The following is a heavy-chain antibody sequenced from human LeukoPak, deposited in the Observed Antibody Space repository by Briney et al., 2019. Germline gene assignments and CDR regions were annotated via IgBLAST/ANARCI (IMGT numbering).Heavy chain of an antibody. V-gene: IGHV1-2*02. D-gene: IGHD1-1*01. CDR1: GYTFTGYY. J-gene: IGHJ6*02. Sequence: ASVKVSCEASGYTFTGYYMHWVRQAPGQGLEWMGWINPNSGGTNYAQKFQGRVTMTRDTSISTAYMELSRLRSDDTAVYYCARDSRLGRRGLYYGMDVWGQGTTVTVSS. CDR2: INPNSGGT. CDR3: ARDSRLGRRGLYYGMDV.